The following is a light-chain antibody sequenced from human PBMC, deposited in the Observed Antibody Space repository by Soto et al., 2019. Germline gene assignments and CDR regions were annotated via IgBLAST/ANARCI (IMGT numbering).Light chain of an antibody. CDR2: KAS. CDR1: QLINNW. CDR3: QQYNGYSWT. J-gene: IGKJ1*01. Sequence: DIQMTQSPSTLSASVGDRVTITCRASQLINNWLAWYQQKPGKAPKLLIYKASSLQTGVPSRFSGSGSRTEFTLTISSLQPDDFATYYCQQYNGYSWTFGRGTKVDIK. V-gene: IGKV1-5*03.